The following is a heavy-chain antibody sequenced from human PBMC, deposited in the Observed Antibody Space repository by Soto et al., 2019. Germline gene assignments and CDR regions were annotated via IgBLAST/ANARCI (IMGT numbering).Heavy chain of an antibody. V-gene: IGHV4-34*01. CDR3: ARGWKRYCSSTSCRMYYFDY. D-gene: IGHD2-2*01. CDR1: GGSFSGYY. Sequence: SETLSLTCAVYGGSFSGYYWSWIRQPPGKGLEWIGEINHSGSTNYNPSLKSRVTISVDTSKNQFSLKLSSVTAADTAVYYCARGWKRYCSSTSCRMYYFDYWGQGTLVTVSS. J-gene: IGHJ4*02. CDR2: INHSGST.